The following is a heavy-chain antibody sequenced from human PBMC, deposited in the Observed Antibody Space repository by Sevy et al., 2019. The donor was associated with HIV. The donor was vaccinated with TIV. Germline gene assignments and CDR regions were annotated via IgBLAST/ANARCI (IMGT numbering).Heavy chain of an antibody. CDR3: ARDPRASSGYYDAFDI. V-gene: IGHV3-21*01. CDR2: ISSSSSYI. D-gene: IGHD3-22*01. Sequence: GGSLRLSCAASGFTFSSYSMNWVRQAPGKGLEWVSSISSSSSYIYYADSVKGRFTISRDNAKNSLYLQMNSLRAEDTAVYYCARDPRASSGYYDAFDIWGQRTMVTVSS. CDR1: GFTFSSYS. J-gene: IGHJ3*02.